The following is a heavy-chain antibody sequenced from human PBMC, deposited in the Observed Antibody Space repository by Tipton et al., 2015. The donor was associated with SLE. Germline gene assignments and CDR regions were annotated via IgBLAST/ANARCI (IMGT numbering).Heavy chain of an antibody. CDR3: ASGTWSGGGY. V-gene: IGHV3-7*01. J-gene: IGHJ4*02. CDR2: IKEDGSEK. Sequence: SLRLSCAASAFRFSSYWMNWVRQGPEKGLEWVTSIKEDGSEKYYVDSVKGRFTISRDNAKNSLYLQMNSLRAEGAAVYYCASGTWSGGGYWGRGTLVTVSS. D-gene: IGHD1-1*01. CDR1: AFRFSSYW.